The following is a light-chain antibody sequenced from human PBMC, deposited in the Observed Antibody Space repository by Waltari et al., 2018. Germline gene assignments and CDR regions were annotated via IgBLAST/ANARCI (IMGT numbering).Light chain of an antibody. J-gene: IGKJ1*01. V-gene: IGKV3-15*01. CDR1: RSVGTN. CDR2: GAS. CDR3: QQYNGWRT. Sequence: IPLTQSPATLSASPGERATLSCRASRSVGTNLAWYQQKRGQAPRLLIYGASFRATGTPDRCTGSGSGTDSTLTISSLQSEDFALYFCQQYNGWRTFGQGTTVDMK.